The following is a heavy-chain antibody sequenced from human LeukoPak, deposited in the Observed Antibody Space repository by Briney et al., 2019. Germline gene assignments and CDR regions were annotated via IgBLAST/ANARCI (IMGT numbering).Heavy chain of an antibody. D-gene: IGHD5-24*01. CDR2: IDGSGSST. J-gene: IGHJ4*02. V-gene: IGHV3-23*01. CDR3: ATVQYQLPPARWHSIY. Sequence: PGGSLRLSCVASGFSFSNYAMSWVRQAPARGLEWDSTIDGSGSSTFYADSVKGRFTISRDYSKNTLFLQMNCLRAEDTAMYYCATVQYQLPPARWHSIYWGQGTLVTVSS. CDR1: GFSFSNYA.